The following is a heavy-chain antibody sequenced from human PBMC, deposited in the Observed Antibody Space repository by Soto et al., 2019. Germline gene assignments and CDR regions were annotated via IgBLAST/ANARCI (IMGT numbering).Heavy chain of an antibody. CDR1: GGSISSSSYY. CDR3: ARQVSGYRSSPKGGMDV. J-gene: IGHJ6*02. Sequence: SETLSLTCTVSGGSISSSSYYWGWIRHPPGKGLEWIGSIYYSGSTYYNPSLKSRVTISVDTSKNQFSLKLISVTAADTAVYYCARQVSGYRSSPKGGMDVGGQGTTVTVS. D-gene: IGHD6-6*01. V-gene: IGHV4-39*01. CDR2: IYYSGST.